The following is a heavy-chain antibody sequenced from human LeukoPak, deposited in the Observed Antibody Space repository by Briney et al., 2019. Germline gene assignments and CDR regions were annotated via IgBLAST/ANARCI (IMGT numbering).Heavy chain of an antibody. CDR1: GGSFSGYY. CDR2: LNHNGST. D-gene: IGHD3-10*01. CDR3: ARGGYYYGSGRSRNWFDP. J-gene: IGHJ5*02. Sequence: SETLSLTCAVYGGSFSGYYWSWIRQPPGKGLEWIGELNHNGSTNYNPSLKSRVTISVDTSKNQFSLKLSSVTAADTAVYYCARGGYYYGSGRSRNWFDPWGQGTLVTGSS. V-gene: IGHV4-34*01.